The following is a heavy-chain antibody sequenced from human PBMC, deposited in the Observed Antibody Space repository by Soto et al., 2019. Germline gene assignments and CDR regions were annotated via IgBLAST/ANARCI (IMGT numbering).Heavy chain of an antibody. Sequence: QVQLQESGPGLVKPSQALSLTCTVSGGSISSGGYYWSWVRQHPGKGLEWIAYMYYSGSTYYNPSLKSRVSVSVDPSKNQFSLMLSSVTAADTAVYYCAGFNGSYLRDWGQGTLVTVSS. CDR3: AGFNGSYLRD. V-gene: IGHV4-31*03. CDR2: MYYSGST. D-gene: IGHD1-26*01. J-gene: IGHJ4*02. CDR1: GGSISSGGYY.